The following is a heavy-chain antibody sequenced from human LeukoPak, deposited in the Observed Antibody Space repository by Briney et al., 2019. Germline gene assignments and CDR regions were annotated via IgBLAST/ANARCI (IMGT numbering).Heavy chain of an antibody. CDR1: GFTFSSYA. CDR2: ISGSGGST. CDR3: AKDTPRYCSSTSCYPNWFDP. D-gene: IGHD2-2*01. J-gene: IGHJ5*02. Sequence: GGSLRLSXAASGFTFSSYAMSWVRQAPGKGLEWVPAISGSGGSTYYADSVKGRFTISRDNSKNTLYLQMNSLRAEDTAVYYCAKDTPRYCSSTSCYPNWFDPWGQGTLVTVSS. V-gene: IGHV3-23*01.